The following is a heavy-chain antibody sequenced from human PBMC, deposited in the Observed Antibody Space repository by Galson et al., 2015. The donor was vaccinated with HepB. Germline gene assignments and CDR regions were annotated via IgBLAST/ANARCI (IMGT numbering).Heavy chain of an antibody. CDR3: AKVFCSSSRCYYSTIDH. Sequence: SLRLSCAASGFTFSNYAMSWVRQAPGKGLEWVSVISGSDGSTYYADSVKGRFTISRDNSKNTLYLQMNSLRAEDTAVYYCAKVFCSSSRCYYSTIDHWGQGTLVTASS. CDR1: GFTFSNYA. CDR2: ISGSDGST. V-gene: IGHV3-23*01. J-gene: IGHJ4*02. D-gene: IGHD2-2*01.